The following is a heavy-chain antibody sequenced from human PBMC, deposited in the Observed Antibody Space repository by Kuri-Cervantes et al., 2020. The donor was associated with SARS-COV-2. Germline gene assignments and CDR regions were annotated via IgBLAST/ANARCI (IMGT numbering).Heavy chain of an antibody. CDR1: GFTFSSYS. CDR2: ISSSSSYI. CDR3: TIYSRSSGPFDY. J-gene: IGHJ4*02. V-gene: IGHV3-21*04. D-gene: IGHD6-6*01. Sequence: GGSLRLSCAASGFTFSSYSMNWVRQAPGKGLEWVSSISSSSSYIYYADSVKGRFTISRDNAKNSLYLQMNSLRDEDTAVYYCTIYSRSSGPFDYWGQGTLVTVSS.